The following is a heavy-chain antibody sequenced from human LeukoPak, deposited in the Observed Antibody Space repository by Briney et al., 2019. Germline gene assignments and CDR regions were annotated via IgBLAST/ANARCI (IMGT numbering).Heavy chain of an antibody. CDR2: IYYSGST. Sequence: SETLSLTCTVSGGSISSSSYYWGWIRQPPGKGLEWIGSIYYSGSTYYNPSLKSRVTISVDTSKNQFSLKLSSVTAADTAVYYCARGPYYFGSGTDYNRFSVVYWGQGILVTVSS. CDR1: GGSISSSSYY. CDR3: ARGPYYFGSGTDYNRFSVVY. J-gene: IGHJ4*02. D-gene: IGHD3-10*01. V-gene: IGHV4-39*07.